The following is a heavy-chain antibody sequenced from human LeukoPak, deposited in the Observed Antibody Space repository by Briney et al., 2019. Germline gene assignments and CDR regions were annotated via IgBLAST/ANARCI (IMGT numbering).Heavy chain of an antibody. Sequence: GGSLRLSCAASGFTFSTYAMSWVRQAPGKGLECISAISRRGDTTYYADSVKGRFTISRDNSKNTLYLHMDSLRAEDTAIYYCAKMRGIVITFGGVIFDSWGQGTLASVSS. CDR2: ISRRGDTT. V-gene: IGHV3-23*01. D-gene: IGHD3-16*01. CDR3: AKMRGIVITFGGVIFDS. J-gene: IGHJ4*02. CDR1: GFTFSTYA.